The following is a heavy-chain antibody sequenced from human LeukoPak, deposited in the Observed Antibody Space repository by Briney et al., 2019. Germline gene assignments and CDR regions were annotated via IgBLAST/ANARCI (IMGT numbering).Heavy chain of an antibody. CDR2: IYYSGST. CDR3: ASRRDGYNSYYYGMDV. V-gene: IGHV4-59*01. D-gene: IGHD5-24*01. Sequence: SETLSLTCTVSGGSISSYYWSWIRQPPGKGLEWIGYIYYSGSTNYNPSLKSRVTIPVDTSKNQFSLKLSSVTAADTAVYYCASRRDGYNSYYYGMDVWGQGTTVTVSS. CDR1: GGSISSYY. J-gene: IGHJ6*02.